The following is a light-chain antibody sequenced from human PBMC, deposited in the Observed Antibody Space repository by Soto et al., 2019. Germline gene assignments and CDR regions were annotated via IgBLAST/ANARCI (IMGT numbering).Light chain of an antibody. Sequence: QSALTQPRSVFGSPGQSVTISCPGSSTDIGVYMYVSCYQQHPAKAPKLMIYDVTNRPSGVPDRFSGSKSGNTASLTISGLQAEDEADYYYCSYAGSHVLFGGGTKVTVL. CDR3: CSYAGSHVL. J-gene: IGLJ2*01. CDR2: DVT. V-gene: IGLV2-11*01. CDR1: STDIGVYMY.